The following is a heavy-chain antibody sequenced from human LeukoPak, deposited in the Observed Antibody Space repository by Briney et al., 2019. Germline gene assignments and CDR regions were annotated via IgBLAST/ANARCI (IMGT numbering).Heavy chain of an antibody. CDR1: GFTFSDYY. D-gene: IGHD2-21*02. Sequence: GGSLRLSCAASGFTFSDYYMNWIRQAPGKGLEWVSYIGGSGSTIYSADSVKGRFTISRDNAKNSLYLQMNSLRAEDTAVYYCARGVAYCGGDCYRAFDIWGQGTMVTVS. CDR2: IGGSGSTI. CDR3: ARGVAYCGGDCYRAFDI. J-gene: IGHJ3*02. V-gene: IGHV3-11*01.